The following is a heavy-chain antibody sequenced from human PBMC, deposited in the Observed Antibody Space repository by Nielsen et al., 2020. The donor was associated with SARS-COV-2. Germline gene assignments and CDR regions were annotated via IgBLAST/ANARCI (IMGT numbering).Heavy chain of an antibody. D-gene: IGHD3-16*02. CDR2: ISSSGSTI. V-gene: IGHV3-11*04. J-gene: IGHJ4*02. CDR3: ARVLAYDYVWGSYRH. Sequence: GESLKISCAASGFTFSDYYMSWIRQAPGKGLEWVSYISSSGSTIYYADSVKGRFTISRDNAKNSLYLQMNSLRAEDTAVYYCARVLAYDYVWGSYRHWGQGTLVTVSS. CDR1: GFTFSDYY.